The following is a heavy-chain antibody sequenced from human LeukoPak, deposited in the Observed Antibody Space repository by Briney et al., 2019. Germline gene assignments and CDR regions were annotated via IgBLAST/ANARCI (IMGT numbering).Heavy chain of an antibody. D-gene: IGHD2-2*01. CDR2: IYTGGST. Sequence: PSETLSLTCTVSGGSISSYYWSWIRQPAGKGLEWIGRIYTGGSTNYNPSLKSRVTMSVDTSKNQFSLKLSSVTAADTAVYYCARDYPGIVVVPAATHYYYYYYMDVWGKGTTVTVSS. CDR3: ARDYPGIVVVPAATHYYYYYYMDV. J-gene: IGHJ6*03. CDR1: GGSISSYY. V-gene: IGHV4-4*07.